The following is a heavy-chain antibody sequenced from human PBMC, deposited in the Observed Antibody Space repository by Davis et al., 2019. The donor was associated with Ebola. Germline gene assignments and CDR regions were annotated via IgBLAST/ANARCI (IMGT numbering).Heavy chain of an antibody. V-gene: IGHV4-59*08. Sequence: SETLSLTCTALGGPISSYYWSWIRQPPGKGLEWIGYIYYSGSTYYNPSLKSRVTISVDTSKNQFSLKLSSVTAADTAVYYCARCGSGSPAFDYWGQGTLVTVSS. CDR2: IYYSGST. J-gene: IGHJ4*02. D-gene: IGHD3-10*01. CDR3: ARCGSGSPAFDY. CDR1: GGPISSYY.